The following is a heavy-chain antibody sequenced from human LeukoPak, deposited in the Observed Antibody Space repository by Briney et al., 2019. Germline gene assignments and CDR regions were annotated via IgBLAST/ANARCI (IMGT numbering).Heavy chain of an antibody. Sequence: GGSLRPSCAASGFTFSSYGMHWVRQAPGKGLEWVAFIRYDGSNKYYADSVKGRFTISRDNSKNTLYLQMNSLRAEDTAVYYCAKDHVYYYGSGSTLDYWGQGTLVTVSS. CDR2: IRYDGSNK. CDR1: GFTFSSYG. CDR3: AKDHVYYYGSGSTLDY. V-gene: IGHV3-30*02. D-gene: IGHD3-10*01. J-gene: IGHJ4*02.